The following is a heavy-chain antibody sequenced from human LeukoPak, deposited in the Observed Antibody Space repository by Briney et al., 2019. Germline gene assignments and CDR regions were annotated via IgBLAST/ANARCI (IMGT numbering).Heavy chain of an antibody. CDR1: GFTFSTYS. Sequence: PGGSLRLSCAASGFTFSTYSMNWVRQAPGKGLEWVSYISSSSSTIYYPDSVKGRFTISRDNAKNSLYLQMNSLRAEDTAVYYCARAGGIGYWGQGTLVTVSS. V-gene: IGHV3-48*01. CDR3: ARAGGIGY. J-gene: IGHJ4*02. D-gene: IGHD3-16*01. CDR2: ISSSSSTI.